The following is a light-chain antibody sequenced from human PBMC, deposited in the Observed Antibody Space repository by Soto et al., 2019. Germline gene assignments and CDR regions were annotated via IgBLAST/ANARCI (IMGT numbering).Light chain of an antibody. CDR1: QDVSSK. CDR3: VQYDRWPPLT. V-gene: IGKV3-15*01. Sequence: ILMTQSPATLSVSPGGRATLSCRASQDVSSKLAWYQQKPGLPPRLLIYDASTRATGIPGRFSGSGSGKDFSLTISGLQSEDFAIYYCVQYDRWPPLTFGQGTKVEI. CDR2: DAS. J-gene: IGKJ1*01.